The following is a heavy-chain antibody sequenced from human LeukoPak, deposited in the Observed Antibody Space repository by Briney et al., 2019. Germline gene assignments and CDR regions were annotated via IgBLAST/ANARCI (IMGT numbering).Heavy chain of an antibody. Sequence: PSETLSLTCTVSGGSISSSSYYWSWIRQPPGKGLEWIGYIYYSGSTNYNPSLKSRVTISVDTSKNQFSLKLSSVTAADTAVYYCASRWFGELYAFDIWGQGTMVTVSS. CDR2: IYYSGST. V-gene: IGHV4-61*01. J-gene: IGHJ3*02. CDR3: ASRWFGELYAFDI. D-gene: IGHD3-10*01. CDR1: GGSISSSSYY.